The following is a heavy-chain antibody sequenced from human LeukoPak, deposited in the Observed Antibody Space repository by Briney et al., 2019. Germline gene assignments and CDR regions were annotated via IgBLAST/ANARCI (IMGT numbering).Heavy chain of an antibody. Sequence: PSETLSLTCTVSGGSISSGGHYWSWIRQHPGKGLEWIGYIYYSGSTYYNPSLKSRVTISVDTSKNQSSLKLSSVTAADTAVYYCARDGYGDYVLDYWGQGTLVTVSS. CDR3: ARDGYGDYVLDY. CDR1: GGSISSGGHY. D-gene: IGHD4-17*01. V-gene: IGHV4-31*03. CDR2: IYYSGST. J-gene: IGHJ4*02.